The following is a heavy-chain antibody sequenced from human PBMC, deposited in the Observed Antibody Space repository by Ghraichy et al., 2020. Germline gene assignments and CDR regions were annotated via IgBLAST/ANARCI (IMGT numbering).Heavy chain of an antibody. CDR1: GFTFSSYS. V-gene: IGHV3-48*02. CDR3: ARGATVVRFYYYDGMDV. J-gene: IGHJ6*02. D-gene: IGHD4-23*01. Sequence: GGSLRLSCGGSGFTFSSYSMNWVRQAPGKGLEWVSYITSSSRTKSYADSVKGRFTISRDTAQNSLYLQMNSLRDEDTAVYYCARGATVVRFYYYDGMDVWGQGTTVTVSS. CDR2: ITSSSRTK.